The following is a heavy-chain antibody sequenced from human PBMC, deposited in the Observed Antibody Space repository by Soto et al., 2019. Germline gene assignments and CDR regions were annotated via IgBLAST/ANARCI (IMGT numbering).Heavy chain of an antibody. CDR1: GFTFSSYA. V-gene: IGHV3-23*01. D-gene: IGHD3-3*01. CDR3: AKSNVQLNDYDFWSVLDPEVLVLDY. CDR2: ISGSGGST. J-gene: IGHJ4*02. Sequence: GGSLRLSCAASGFTFSSYAMSWVRQAPGKGLEWVSAISGSGGSTYYADSVKGRFTISRDNSKNTLYLQMNSLRAEDTAVYYCAKSNVQLNDYDFWSVLDPEVLVLDYWGQGTLVTVSS.